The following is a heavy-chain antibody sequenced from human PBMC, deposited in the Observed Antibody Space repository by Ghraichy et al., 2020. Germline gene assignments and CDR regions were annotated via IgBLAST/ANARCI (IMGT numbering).Heavy chain of an antibody. CDR3: ARDLRPYDAFDI. D-gene: IGHD5/OR15-5a*01. CDR2: IIPILGIA. J-gene: IGHJ3*02. CDR1: GGTFSSYA. V-gene: IGHV1-69*04. Sequence: SVKVSCKASGGTFSSYAISWVRQAPGQGLEWMGRIIPILGIANYAQKFQGRVTITAAKSTSTAYMELSSLRSEDTAVYYCARDLRPYDAFDIWGQGTMVTVSS.